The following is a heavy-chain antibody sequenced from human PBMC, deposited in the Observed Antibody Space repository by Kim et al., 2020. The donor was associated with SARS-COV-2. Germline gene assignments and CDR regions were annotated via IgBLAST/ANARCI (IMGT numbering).Heavy chain of an antibody. CDR1: GGSISSSSYY. CDR2: IYYSGST. CDR3: ARHVNRWLMPNFDY. Sequence: SETLSLTCTVSGGSISSSSYYWGWIRQPPGKGLEWIGSIYYSGSTYDNPSLKSRVTISVDTSTNQFSLKLSSVTATDTAVYYCARHVNRWLMPNFDYWGQRTLVTVSS. D-gene: IGHD6-19*01. J-gene: IGHJ4*02. V-gene: IGHV4-39*01.